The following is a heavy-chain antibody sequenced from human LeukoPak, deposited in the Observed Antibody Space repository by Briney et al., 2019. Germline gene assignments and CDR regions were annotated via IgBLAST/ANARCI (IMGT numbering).Heavy chain of an antibody. CDR3: VTLHDFWSGYFNFDS. CDR1: GITFSGYG. D-gene: IGHD3-3*01. J-gene: IGHJ4*02. Sequence: GESLRLSCEASGITFSGYGMSWVRQAPGKGLEWVAAISVTGADRYYADSLKGRFTISRDNSKNTLYLQMNTLSAEGTAVYYCVTLHDFWSGYFNFDSWGQGTLVTVSS. V-gene: IGHV3-23*01. CDR2: ISVTGADR.